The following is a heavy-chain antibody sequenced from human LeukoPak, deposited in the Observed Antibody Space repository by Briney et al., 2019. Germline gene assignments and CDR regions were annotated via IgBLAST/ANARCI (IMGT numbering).Heavy chain of an antibody. D-gene: IGHD1-26*01. Sequence: ASVKVSCKASGYTFTIYYMHWVRQAPGQGLEWMGIINPSGGSTSYAQKFQGRVTMTRDTSTSTVYMELSSLRSEDTAVYYCARKGVGATWDLAFDIWGQGTMVTVSS. CDR2: INPSGGST. CDR1: GYTFTIYY. V-gene: IGHV1-46*01. J-gene: IGHJ3*02. CDR3: ARKGVGATWDLAFDI.